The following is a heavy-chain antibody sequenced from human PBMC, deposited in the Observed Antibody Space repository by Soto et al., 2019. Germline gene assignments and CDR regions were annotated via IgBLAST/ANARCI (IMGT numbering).Heavy chain of an antibody. J-gene: IGHJ6*02. CDR2: IYYSGST. CDR3: ARNGSGPDEYGMDV. CDR1: GGSISSGGYY. Sequence: LSLTCTVSGGSISSGGYYWSWIRQHPGKGLEWIGYIYYSGSTYYNPSLKSRVTISVDTSKNQFSLKLSSVTAADTAVYYCARNGSGPDEYGMDVWGQGTTVTVSS. D-gene: IGHD3-10*01. V-gene: IGHV4-31*03.